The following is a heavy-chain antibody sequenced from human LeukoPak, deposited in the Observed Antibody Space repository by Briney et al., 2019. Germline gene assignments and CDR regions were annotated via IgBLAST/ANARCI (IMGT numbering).Heavy chain of an antibody. J-gene: IGHJ4*02. CDR1: GGSFSGYY. D-gene: IGHD6-19*01. CDR3: ARAGEIAVAGRAFDYFDY. CDR2: INHSGST. Sequence: SETLSLTCAVYGGSFSGYYWSWIRQPPRKGLEWIGEINHSGSTNYNPSLKSRVTISVDTSKNQFSLKLSSVTAADTAVYYCARAGEIAVAGRAFDYFDYWGQGTLVTVSS. V-gene: IGHV4-34*01.